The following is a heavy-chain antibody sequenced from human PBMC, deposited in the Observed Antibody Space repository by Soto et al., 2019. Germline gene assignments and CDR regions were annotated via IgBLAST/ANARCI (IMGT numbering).Heavy chain of an antibody. J-gene: IGHJ4*02. CDR2: IKQDGSEK. D-gene: IGHD3-3*01. Sequence: PGGSLRLSCAASGFTFSSYWMSWVRQAPGKGLEWVANIKQDGSEKYYVDSVKGRFTISRDNAKNSLYLQMNSLRAEDTAVYYCARQVRTSNYDFWSGYLAPEFHHQTDYWGQGTLVTVSS. V-gene: IGHV3-7*03. CDR3: ARQVRTSNYDFWSGYLAPEFHHQTDY. CDR1: GFTFSSYW.